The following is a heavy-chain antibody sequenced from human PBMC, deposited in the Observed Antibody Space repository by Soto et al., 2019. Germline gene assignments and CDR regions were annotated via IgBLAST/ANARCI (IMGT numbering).Heavy chain of an antibody. J-gene: IGHJ4*02. CDR2: MQPSTGRT. Sequence: ASVKVSCKASGYSFTSLVINWVLQTAGQGLEWMGWMQPSTGRTGYAQKFQGRVTMTRDTSINTAYMELTTLTSDDTAFYYCARGVSAGVDYWGQGTLVTVSS. D-gene: IGHD1-26*01. CDR1: GYSFTSLV. CDR3: ARGVSAGVDY. V-gene: IGHV1-8*01.